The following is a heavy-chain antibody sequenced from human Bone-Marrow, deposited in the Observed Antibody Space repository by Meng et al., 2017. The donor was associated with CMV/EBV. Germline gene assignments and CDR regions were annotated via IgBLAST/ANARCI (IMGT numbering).Heavy chain of an antibody. D-gene: IGHD1-26*01. CDR3: ARYRNSGSTKGFDY. J-gene: IGHJ4*02. Sequence: GSLRLSCTVSGYSISSGYYWGWIRQPPGKGLEWIGSIYHSGSTYYNPSLKSRVTISVDTSKNQFSLKLSSVTAADTAVYYCARYRNSGSTKGFDYWGQGTLVTVSS. CDR1: GYSISSGYY. V-gene: IGHV4-38-2*02. CDR2: IYHSGST.